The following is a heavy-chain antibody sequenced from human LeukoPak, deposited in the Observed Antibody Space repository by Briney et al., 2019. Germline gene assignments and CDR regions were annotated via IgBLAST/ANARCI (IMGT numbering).Heavy chain of an antibody. CDR1: GYTFTDYY. J-gene: IGHJ6*02. CDR3: ARSAMVRGGYGLDV. D-gene: IGHD3-10*01. Sequence: GASVKVSFKASGYTFTDYYINWVRQAPGQGLEWMGWTNPNSGGRNYAQKFQDRVSMTRDTSISTAYMELSSLRSDDTAVYYCARSAMVRGGYGLDVWGQGTTVTVSS. V-gene: IGHV1-2*02. CDR2: TNPNSGGR.